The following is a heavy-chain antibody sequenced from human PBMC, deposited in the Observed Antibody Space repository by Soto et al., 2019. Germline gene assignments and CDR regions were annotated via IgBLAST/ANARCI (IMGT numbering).Heavy chain of an antibody. CDR2: IYYSGST. CDR3: SRESAGSGKNNWFDP. CDR1: GGSISNGGYY. J-gene: IGHJ5*02. V-gene: IGHV4-31*03. Sequence: PSETLSLTCTVSGGSISNGGYYWSWIRQHPGKGLEWIGYIYYSGSTYYNPSLKSRVTISVDTSKNQFSLKLSSVTAADTAFYYFSRESAGSGKNNWFDPWGQGMLVTVSS. D-gene: IGHD3-10*01.